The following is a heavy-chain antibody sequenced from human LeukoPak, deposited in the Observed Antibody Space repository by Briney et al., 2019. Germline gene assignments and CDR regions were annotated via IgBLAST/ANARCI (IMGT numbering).Heavy chain of an antibody. V-gene: IGHV1-3*01. CDR3: ARGGAAAALYYFDY. Sequence: ASVKVSCKASGYTFTSYAMHWVRQAPGQRLEWMGWINAGNGNTKYSQKFQGRVTITRDTSASTAYMELSSLRSEDTAVYYCARGGAAAALYYFDYWAREPWSPSPQ. D-gene: IGHD6-13*01. J-gene: IGHJ4*02. CDR1: GYTFTSYA. CDR2: INAGNGNT.